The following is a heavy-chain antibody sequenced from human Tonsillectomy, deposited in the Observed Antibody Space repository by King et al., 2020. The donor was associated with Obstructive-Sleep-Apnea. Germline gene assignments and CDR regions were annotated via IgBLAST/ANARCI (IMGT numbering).Heavy chain of an antibody. CDR1: GFTFSSYA. D-gene: IGHD3-10*01. CDR3: AREGAIRGDY. V-gene: IGHV3-30*04. CDR2: ISYDGSNK. J-gene: IGHJ4*02. Sequence: VQLVESGGGVVQPGRSLRLSCAASGFTFSSYAMHWVRQAPGKGLEWVAVISYDGSNKYYADTVKGRFTISRDNSKNTLYLQMNSLRAEDTAVYYCAREGAIRGDYWGQGTLVTVSS.